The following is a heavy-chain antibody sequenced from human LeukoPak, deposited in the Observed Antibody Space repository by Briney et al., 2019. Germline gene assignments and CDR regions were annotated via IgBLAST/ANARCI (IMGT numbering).Heavy chain of an antibody. CDR1: GFTFDDYG. J-gene: IGHJ4*02. CDR2: INWNGGST. V-gene: IGHV3-20*04. CDR3: ARDQLALEWLLSIDY. D-gene: IGHD3-3*01. Sequence: GGSPRLSCAASGFTFDDYGMSWVRQAPGKGLEWVSGINWNGGSTGYADSVKGRFTISRDNAKNSLYLQMNGLRAEDTALYYCARDQLALEWLLSIDYWGQGTLVTVSS.